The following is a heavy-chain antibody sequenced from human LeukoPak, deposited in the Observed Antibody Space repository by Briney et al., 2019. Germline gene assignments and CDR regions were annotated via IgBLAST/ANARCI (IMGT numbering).Heavy chain of an antibody. CDR3: ARTTSFTASGYDY. V-gene: IGHV1-8*03. D-gene: IGHD6-25*01. J-gene: IGHJ4*02. CDR2: MNPNNGDS. CDR1: GYTFTNYH. Sequence: ASVTVSCKASGYTFTNYHINWVRQATGQGLEWMGWMNPNNGDSGYAQKFQGRVTITRDTSISTSYMELCSLRSDDTAAYFCARTTSFTASGYDYWGQGTLVTVSS.